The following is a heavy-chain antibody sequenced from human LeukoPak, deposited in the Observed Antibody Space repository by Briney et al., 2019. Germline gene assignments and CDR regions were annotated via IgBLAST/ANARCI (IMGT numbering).Heavy chain of an antibody. Sequence: PTARVSCDASGYPFTSYYMHCVRQPPGQALEWMGILNPSGCSTRYAQKFQGRVTMTRDTSTSTVYMELSSLRSEDTSVYYCARDPSPDSSGYYPDDYWGQGTLVTASS. V-gene: IGHV1-46*01. J-gene: IGHJ4*02. D-gene: IGHD3-22*01. CDR1: GYPFTSYY. CDR2: LNPSGCST. CDR3: ARDPSPDSSGYYPDDY.